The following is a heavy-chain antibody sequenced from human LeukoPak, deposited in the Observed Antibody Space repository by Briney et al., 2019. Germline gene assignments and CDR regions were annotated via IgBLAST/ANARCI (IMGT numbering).Heavy chain of an antibody. CDR3: ARDWRRYYYYYMDV. J-gene: IGHJ6*03. D-gene: IGHD3-3*01. CDR2: ISHDGSHE. Sequence: GGSLRLSCAASGFTFSSRAMSWVRQAPGKGLEWVAVISHDGSHEFYADSVKGRFTISRDSSKNTLYLQMNSLRAEDTAVYYCARDWRRYYYYYMDVWGKGTTVTVSS. V-gene: IGHV3-30*03. CDR1: GFTFSSRA.